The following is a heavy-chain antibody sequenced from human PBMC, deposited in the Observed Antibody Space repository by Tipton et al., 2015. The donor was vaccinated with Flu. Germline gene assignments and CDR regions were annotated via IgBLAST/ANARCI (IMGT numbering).Heavy chain of an antibody. Sequence: QLMQSGGGVVQPGRSLRLSCAASGFTFSSYAMHWVRQAPGKGLEWVAVISYDGSNKYYADSVKGRFTISRDNSKNTLYLQMNSLRAEDTAVYYCARGLWFGELLLRGWLDPWGQGTLVTVSS. CDR3: ARGLWFGELLLRGWLDP. CDR2: ISYDGSNK. V-gene: IGHV3-30-3*01. J-gene: IGHJ5*02. CDR1: GFTFSSYA. D-gene: IGHD3-10*01.